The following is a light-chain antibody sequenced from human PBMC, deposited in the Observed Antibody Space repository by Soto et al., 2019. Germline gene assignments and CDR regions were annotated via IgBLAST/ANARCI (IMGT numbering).Light chain of an antibody. J-gene: IGKJ1*01. CDR3: QHYNSYSEA. CDR2: DTS. Sequence: IVMTQSPATLSLSPGETATLSCRASQSISNNFAWFQQKPGQAPRLLIYDTSTRATGIPARFSGSGSGTDFTLTISSLQPDDFATYYCQHYNSYSEAFGQGTKVDIK. V-gene: IGKV3-15*01. CDR1: QSISNN.